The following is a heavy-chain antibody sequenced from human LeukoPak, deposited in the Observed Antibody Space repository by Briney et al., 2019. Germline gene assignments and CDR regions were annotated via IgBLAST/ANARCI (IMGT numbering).Heavy chain of an antibody. Sequence: ASVKVSCKASGYTFTSYGISWVRQAPGQGLEWIGWISAYNGNTNYAQKFQGRVTVNTNTPTTTAYIELRSLRPDERPAYYWARVRYYGSGSYFSTGGYYFDYWGQGTLVTVSS. CDR3: ARVRYYGSGSYFSTGGYYFDY. CDR1: GYTFTSYG. D-gene: IGHD3-10*01. CDR2: ISAYNGNT. V-gene: IGHV1-18*01. J-gene: IGHJ4*02.